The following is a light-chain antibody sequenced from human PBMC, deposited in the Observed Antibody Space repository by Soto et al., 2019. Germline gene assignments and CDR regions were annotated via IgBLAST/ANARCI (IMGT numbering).Light chain of an antibody. Sequence: QSVLTQPASVSGSPGQSITISCTGTSSDVGGYNYVSWYQQHPGKAPKLMIYDVSNRPSGVSNRFSGSKSGNTASLTISGLQAEDEADYYCSSYTSSSTPCVFGTGTKVPS. CDR2: DVS. CDR3: SSYTSSSTPCV. CDR1: SSDVGGYNY. V-gene: IGLV2-14*01. J-gene: IGLJ1*01.